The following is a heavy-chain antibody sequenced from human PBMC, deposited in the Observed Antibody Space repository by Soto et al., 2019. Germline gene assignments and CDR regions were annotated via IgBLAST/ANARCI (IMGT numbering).Heavy chain of an antibody. D-gene: IGHD2-21*02. CDR2: ISSSGSTI. Sequence: EVQLVESGGGLVQPGGSLRLSCAASGFTFSSYEMNWVRQAPGKGLEWVSYISSSGSTIYYADSVKGRFTISRDNAKNSLYLQMNSLRAEDTPVYYCARDYLGDQGDYWGQGTLVTVSS. CDR1: GFTFSSYE. CDR3: ARDYLGDQGDY. J-gene: IGHJ4*02. V-gene: IGHV3-48*03.